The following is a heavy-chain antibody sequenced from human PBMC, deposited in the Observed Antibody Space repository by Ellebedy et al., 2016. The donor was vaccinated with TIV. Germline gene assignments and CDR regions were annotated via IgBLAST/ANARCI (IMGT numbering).Heavy chain of an antibody. D-gene: IGHD6-13*01. CDR2: LNGDGSII. CDR1: ASTLNTYW. V-gene: IGHV3-7*03. CDR3: AKEGPASSWYSFSFDY. Sequence: GESLKISXAASASTLNTYWMSWVRQAPGKGLEWVAKLNGDGSIINYLDSVRGRFTISRDNAKNSLYLQVNSLRAEDTAVYYCAKEGPASSWYSFSFDYWGQGTLVTVSS. J-gene: IGHJ4*02.